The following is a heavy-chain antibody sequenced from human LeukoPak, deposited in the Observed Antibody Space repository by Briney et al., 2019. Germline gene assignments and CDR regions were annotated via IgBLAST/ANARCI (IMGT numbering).Heavy chain of an antibody. CDR1: GYTFTGYY. V-gene: IGHV1-24*01. Sequence: ASVKVSCKASGYTFTGYYMHWVRQAPGKGLEWMGGFDPEDGETIYAQKFQGRVTMTEDTSTDTAYMELSSLRSEDTAVYYCATDGGPGLDPWGQGTLVTVSS. D-gene: IGHD3-10*01. J-gene: IGHJ5*02. CDR3: ATDGGPGLDP. CDR2: FDPEDGET.